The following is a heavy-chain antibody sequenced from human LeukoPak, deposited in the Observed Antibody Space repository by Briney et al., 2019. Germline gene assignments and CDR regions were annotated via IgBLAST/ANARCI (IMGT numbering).Heavy chain of an antibody. D-gene: IGHD6-19*01. CDR1: GGSISSYY. CDR3: ASPRFSSGWYYFDY. J-gene: IGHJ4*02. CDR2: TYYSGST. V-gene: IGHV4-59*08. Sequence: SETLSLTCTVSGGSISSYYWSWIRQPPGKGLEWIGYTYYSGSTNYNPSLKSRVTISVDTSKNQFSLKLSSVTAADTAVYYCASPRFSSGWYYFDYWGQGTLVTVSS.